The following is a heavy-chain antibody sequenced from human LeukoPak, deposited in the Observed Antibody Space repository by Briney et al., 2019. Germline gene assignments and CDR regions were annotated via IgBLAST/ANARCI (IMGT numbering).Heavy chain of an antibody. V-gene: IGHV1-18*01. Sequence: GASVKVSCKASGYTFTSYGISWVRQAPGQGLEWMGWISAYNGNTNYAQKFQGRVTMTRNTSISTAYMELSSLRSEDTAVYYCARGVTNGRKRWSTLMGYYYYMDVWGKGTTVTVSS. D-gene: IGHD4-23*01. J-gene: IGHJ6*03. CDR3: ARGVTNGRKRWSTLMGYYYYMDV. CDR1: GYTFTSYG. CDR2: ISAYNGNT.